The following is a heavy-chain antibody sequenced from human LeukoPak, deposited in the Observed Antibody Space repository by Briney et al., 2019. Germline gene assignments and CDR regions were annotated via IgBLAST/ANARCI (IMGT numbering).Heavy chain of an antibody. J-gene: IGHJ4*02. CDR1: GFTFSSYA. Sequence: TAGSLRLSCAASGFTFSSYAMSWVRQAPGKGLEWVSAISGSGGSTYYADSVKGRFTISRDNSKNTLYLQMNSLRAEDTAVYYCAKDRTAAAGYDYWGQGTLVTVSS. V-gene: IGHV3-23*01. CDR2: ISGSGGST. D-gene: IGHD6-13*01. CDR3: AKDRTAAAGYDY.